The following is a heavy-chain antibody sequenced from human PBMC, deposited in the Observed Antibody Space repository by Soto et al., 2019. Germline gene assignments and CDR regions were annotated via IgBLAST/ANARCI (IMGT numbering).Heavy chain of an antibody. CDR3: ARDPRYCSGGSCYWSWFDP. CDR1: GFTFSSYA. J-gene: IGHJ5*02. CDR2: ISGSGGST. D-gene: IGHD2-15*01. V-gene: IGHV3-23*01. Sequence: GGSLRLSCAASGFTFSSYAMSWVRQAPGKGLEWVSAISGSGGSTYYADSVKGRFTISRDNSKNTLYLQMNSLRAEDTAVYYCARDPRYCSGGSCYWSWFDPWGQGTLVTVSS.